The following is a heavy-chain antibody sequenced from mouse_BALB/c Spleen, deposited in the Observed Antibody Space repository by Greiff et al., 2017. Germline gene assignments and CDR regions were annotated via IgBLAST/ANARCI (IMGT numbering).Heavy chain of an antibody. V-gene: IGHV2-9*02. D-gene: IGHD1-1*01. CDR2: IWAGGST. CDR3: ARESYYGSILYWYFDV. J-gene: IGHJ1*01. Sequence: VKLMESGPGLVAPSQSLSISCTVSGFSLTSYGVHWVRQPPGKGLEWLGVIWAGGSTNYNSALMSRLSISNDNSKSQVFLKMNSLQTDDTAMYYCARESYYGSILYWYFDVWGAGTTVTVSS. CDR1: GFSLTSYG.